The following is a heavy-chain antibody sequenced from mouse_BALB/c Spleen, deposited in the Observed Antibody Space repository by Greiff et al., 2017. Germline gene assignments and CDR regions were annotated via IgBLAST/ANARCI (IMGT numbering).Heavy chain of an antibody. CDR1: GFSLTSYG. CDR2: IWAGGST. V-gene: IGHV2-9*02. J-gene: IGHJ4*01. CDR3: ARERYDSLYYAMDY. Sequence: VQLVESGPGLVAPSQSLSITCTVSGFSLTSYGVHWVRQPPGKGLEWLGVIWAGGSTNYNSALMSRLSISKDNSKSQVFLKMNSLQTDDTAMYYCARERYDSLYYAMDYWGQGTSVTVSS. D-gene: IGHD2-4*01.